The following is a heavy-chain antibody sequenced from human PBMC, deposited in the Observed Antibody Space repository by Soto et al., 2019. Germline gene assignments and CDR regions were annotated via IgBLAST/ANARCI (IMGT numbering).Heavy chain of an antibody. V-gene: IGHV3-23*01. J-gene: IGHJ4*02. CDR3: ACSSEGWWSYVDY. CDR1: GFTFSSYA. Sequence: EVQLLESGGGLVQPGGSLRLSCAASGFTFSSYAMSWVRQAPGKGLEWVSAISGSGGSTYYADSVKGRFTISRDNSKNTLYLQMNSLIAEDTAVYYCACSSEGWWSYVDYWGQGTLVTVSS. D-gene: IGHD2-15*01. CDR2: ISGSGGST.